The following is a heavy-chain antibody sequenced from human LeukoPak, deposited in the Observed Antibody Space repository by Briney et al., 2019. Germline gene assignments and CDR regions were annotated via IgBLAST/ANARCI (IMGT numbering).Heavy chain of an antibody. J-gene: IGHJ5*02. D-gene: IGHD3-22*01. CDR2: INTNTGNP. CDR3: ARELLITRTWFDH. V-gene: IGHV7-4-1*02. CDR1: GHTFTTYA. Sequence: GASVNVSCKASGHTFTTYAMNWVRQAPGQGLEWMGRINTNTGNPTYAQGFTGRFVFSLDTSVSTAYLQISSLKAEDTAVYYCARELLITRTWFDHWGQGTLVTVSS.